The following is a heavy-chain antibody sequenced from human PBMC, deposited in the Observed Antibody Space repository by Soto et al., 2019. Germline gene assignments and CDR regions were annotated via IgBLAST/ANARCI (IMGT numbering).Heavy chain of an antibody. CDR2: IKSKTDGGTT. D-gene: IGHD3-10*01. CDR3: TNAGFHLLWFGENNYYGMDV. Sequence: GGSLRLSCAASGFTFSNAWMNWVRQAPGKGLEWVGRIKSKTDGGTTDYAAPVKGRFTISRDDSKNTLYLQMNSLKTEDTAVYYCTNAGFHLLWFGENNYYGMDVWGQGTTVTVSS. J-gene: IGHJ6*02. V-gene: IGHV3-15*07. CDR1: GFTFSNAW.